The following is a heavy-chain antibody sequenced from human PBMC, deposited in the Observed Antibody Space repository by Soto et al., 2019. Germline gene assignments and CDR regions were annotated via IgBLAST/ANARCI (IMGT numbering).Heavy chain of an antibody. J-gene: IGHJ6*02. CDR3: ASSFFGVVIIGRYYYYGMDV. D-gene: IGHD3-3*01. CDR2: IIPIFGTA. V-gene: IGHV1-69*13. CDR1: GGTFSSYA. Sequence: SVKVSCKASGGTFSSYAISWVRQAPGQGLEWMGGIIPIFGTANYAQKFRGRVTITADESTSTAYMELSSLRSEDTAVYYCASSFFGVVIIGRYYYYGMDVWGQGTTVTVSS.